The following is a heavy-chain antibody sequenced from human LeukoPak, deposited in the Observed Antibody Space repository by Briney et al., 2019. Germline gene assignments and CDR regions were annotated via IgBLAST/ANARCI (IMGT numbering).Heavy chain of an antibody. V-gene: IGHV3-48*01. J-gene: IGHJ4*02. D-gene: IGHD1-26*01. CDR1: GFTFSSYS. CDR2: ISSSSSTI. Sequence: GGSLRLSCAASGFTFSSYSMNWVRQAPGKGLQWVSYISSSSSTIYYAGSVKGRFTISRDNAKNSLFLQMNSLRAEDTAVYYCARSRGSSGSYPFDYWGQGTQVTVSS. CDR3: ARSRGSSGSYPFDY.